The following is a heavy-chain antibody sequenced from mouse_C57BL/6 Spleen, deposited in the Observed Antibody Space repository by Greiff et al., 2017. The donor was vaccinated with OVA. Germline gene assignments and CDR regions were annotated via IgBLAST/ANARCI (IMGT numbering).Heavy chain of an antibody. D-gene: IGHD1-1*01. CDR3: ARTTVEYCYAMDY. Sequence: EVQLQQSGPELVKPGASVKISCKASGYTFTDYYMNWVKQSHGKSLEWIGDINPNNGGTSYNQKFKGKATLTVDKSSSTAYMELRSLTSEDSAVYYCARTTVEYCYAMDYWGQGTSVTVSS. J-gene: IGHJ4*01. CDR2: INPNNGGT. V-gene: IGHV1-26*01. CDR1: GYTFTDYY.